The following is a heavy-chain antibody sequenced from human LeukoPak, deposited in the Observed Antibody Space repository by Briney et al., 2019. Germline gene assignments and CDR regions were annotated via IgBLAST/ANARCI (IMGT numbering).Heavy chain of an antibody. V-gene: IGHV3-48*04. D-gene: IGHD3-10*01. J-gene: IGHJ6*03. CDR1: GFTFSSYS. CDR3: ARMVRSKHYYYMDV. CDR2: ISSSSSTI. Sequence: GGSLRLSCAASGFTFSSYSMNWVRQAPGKGLEWVSYISSSSSTIYYADSVKGRFTISRDNAKNSLYLQMNSLRAEDTAVYYCARMVRSKHYYYMDVWGKGTTVTVSS.